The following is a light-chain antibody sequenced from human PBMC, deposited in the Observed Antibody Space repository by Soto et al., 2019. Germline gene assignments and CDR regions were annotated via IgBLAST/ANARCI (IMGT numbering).Light chain of an antibody. CDR2: DAS. CDR1: QSISSW. Sequence: DIQMTQSPPTLSATAGDRVTITCRASQSISSWLAWYQHKPGKAPKLLIYDASNLDSGVPSRFSGSGSGTEFSLTISNLQPDDCATYYCQQYENYWTLGQGTKVDIK. J-gene: IGKJ1*01. CDR3: QQYENYWT. V-gene: IGKV1-5*01.